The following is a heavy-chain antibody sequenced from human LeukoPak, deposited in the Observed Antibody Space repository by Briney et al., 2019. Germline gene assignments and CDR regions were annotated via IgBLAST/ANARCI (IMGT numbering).Heavy chain of an antibody. CDR3: ARDAASMIVVVSDAFDI. J-gene: IGHJ3*02. CDR1: GDSISSSSYY. CDR2: IYYSGST. Sequence: SQTLSLTCAVSGDSISSSSYYWGWIRQPPGKGLEWIGSIYYSGSTYYNPSLKSRVTISVDTSKNQFSLKLSSVTAADTAVYYCARDAASMIVVVSDAFDIWGQGTMVTVSS. V-gene: IGHV4-39*07. D-gene: IGHD3-22*01.